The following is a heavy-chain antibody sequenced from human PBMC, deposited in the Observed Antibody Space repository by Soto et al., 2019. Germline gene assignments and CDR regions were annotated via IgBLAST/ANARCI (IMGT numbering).Heavy chain of an antibody. CDR2: IYPGDSDT. CDR1: GYNFTNYW. CDR3: AASIFYYGMDV. V-gene: IGHV5-51*01. Sequence: PGESMKNSCKGAGYNFTNYWIGWVRQMPGKGPEWMGIIYPGDSDTKYNPSFQGQVTISADKSITTTYLQWSSLKASDTAIYYCAASIFYYGMDVWGQGTTVTVSS. J-gene: IGHJ6*02.